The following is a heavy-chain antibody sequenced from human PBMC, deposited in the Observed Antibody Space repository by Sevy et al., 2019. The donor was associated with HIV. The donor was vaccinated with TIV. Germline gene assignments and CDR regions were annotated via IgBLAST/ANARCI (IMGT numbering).Heavy chain of an antibody. Sequence: SDTLSLTCTVSGVSISPYYWDWIRQPPGKGLECIGFSGSTNYNPSLKTRVTTSVDTSKNQFSLKLSSVTAADTAIYYCARGGPNQHQLDYFDYWGQGTLVTVSS. CDR1: GVSISPYY. J-gene: IGHJ4*02. CDR2: SGST. V-gene: IGHV4-59*01. CDR3: ARGGPNQHQLDYFDY. D-gene: IGHD1-1*01.